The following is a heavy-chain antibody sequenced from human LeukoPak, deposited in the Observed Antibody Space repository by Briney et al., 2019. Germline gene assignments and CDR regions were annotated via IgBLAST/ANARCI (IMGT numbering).Heavy chain of an antibody. CDR3: ASGDIPPRSYYYYGMDV. V-gene: IGHV1-18*04. J-gene: IGHJ6*02. Sequence: ASVMISCKASGYTFTSYDIIWVGHAPGQELVWMGWISAYNGNTNYSQKPQGRLTMTTDTSTSTAYMELRSLRSDDTAVYYCASGDIPPRSYYYYGMDVWGQGTTVTVSS. CDR1: GYTFTSYD. D-gene: IGHD7-27*01. CDR2: ISAYNGNT.